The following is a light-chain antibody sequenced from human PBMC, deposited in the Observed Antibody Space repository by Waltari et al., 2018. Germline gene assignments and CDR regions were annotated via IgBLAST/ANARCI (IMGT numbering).Light chain of an antibody. CDR3: QQYGSSIT. J-gene: IGKJ5*01. CDR2: GAS. Sequence: IVLTQSPGTLSLSPGERATLSCRASQSVSSSYLDWYQQKPGQAPRLLIYGASSRATGIPDSFSGSGSGTDFTLTISRLEPEDFAVYYCQQYGSSITFGQGTRLEIK. CDR1: QSVSSSY. V-gene: IGKV3-20*01.